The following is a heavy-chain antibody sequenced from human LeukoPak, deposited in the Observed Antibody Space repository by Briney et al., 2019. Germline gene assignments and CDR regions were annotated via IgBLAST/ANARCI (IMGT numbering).Heavy chain of an antibody. D-gene: IGHD3-10*01. CDR2: IIPIFGTA. CDR3: ARGRRLLWFGELRVGAFDI. Sequence: ASVKVSCKASGGTFSSYAISWVRQAPGQGLEWMGGIIPIFGTANYAQKFQGRVTITADESTSTAYMELSSLRSEDTAVYYCARGRRLLWFGELRVGAFDIWGQGTMVTVSS. V-gene: IGHV1-69*13. CDR1: GGTFSSYA. J-gene: IGHJ3*02.